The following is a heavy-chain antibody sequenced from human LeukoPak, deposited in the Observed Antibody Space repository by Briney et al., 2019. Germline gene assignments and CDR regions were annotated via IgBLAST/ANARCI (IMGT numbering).Heavy chain of an antibody. D-gene: IGHD5-18*01. Sequence: PGGSLRLSCAASGFTFSSYAMNWVRQAPGKGLEWVSYISSSSSTIYYADSVKGRFTISRDNAKNSLYLQMNSLRDEDTAVYYCARVRGYSYGYYFDYWGQGTLVTVSS. CDR1: GFTFSSYA. CDR2: ISSSSSTI. V-gene: IGHV3-48*02. J-gene: IGHJ4*02. CDR3: ARVRGYSYGYYFDY.